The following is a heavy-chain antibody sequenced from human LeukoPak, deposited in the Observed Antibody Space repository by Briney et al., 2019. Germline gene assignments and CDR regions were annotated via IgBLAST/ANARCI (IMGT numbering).Heavy chain of an antibody. D-gene: IGHD4-11*01. J-gene: IGHJ4*02. CDR2: INPNSGDT. V-gene: IGHV1-2*02. CDR3: ARCDRHDYSNPDF. CDR1: GYTFTDQH. Sequence: GASVKVSCKASGYTFTDQHIHWVRQAPGEGLEWMGWINPNSGDTNYAQKFQGRVTMTRDTSINTAYMEVNRLRYDDTAIYYCARCDRHDYSNPDFWGQGTLVTVSS.